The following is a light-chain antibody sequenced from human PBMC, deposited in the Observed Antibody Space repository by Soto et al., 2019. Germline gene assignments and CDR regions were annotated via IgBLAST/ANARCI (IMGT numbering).Light chain of an antibody. Sequence: EIVMTQSPATLSLSPGSRATLSCRASQSVGKYLVWYQQKPGQAPRLLIYDASNRATGIPARFSGSGSGTDFTLTISSLEPEDLAVYYCQQRGNRPPWTFGQGTKVEIK. CDR3: QQRGNRPPWT. V-gene: IGKV3-11*01. CDR1: QSVGKY. CDR2: DAS. J-gene: IGKJ1*01.